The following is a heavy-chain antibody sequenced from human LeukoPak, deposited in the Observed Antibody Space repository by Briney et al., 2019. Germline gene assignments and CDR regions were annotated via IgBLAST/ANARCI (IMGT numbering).Heavy chain of an antibody. J-gene: IGHJ6*03. CDR2: INHSGST. D-gene: IGHD6-13*01. Sequence: SETLSLTCAVYGGSFSGYYWSWIRQPPGKGLEWIGEINHSGSTNYNPSLKSRVTISVDTSKNQFSLKLSSVTAADTAVYYCASIAAAAEGNYYYYYMDVWGKGTTVTISS. CDR1: GGSFSGYY. CDR3: ASIAAAAEGNYYYYYMDV. V-gene: IGHV4-34*01.